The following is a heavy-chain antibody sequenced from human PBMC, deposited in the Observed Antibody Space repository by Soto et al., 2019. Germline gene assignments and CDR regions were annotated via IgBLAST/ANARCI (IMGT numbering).Heavy chain of an antibody. J-gene: IGHJ4*02. V-gene: IGHV5-51*01. CDR2: IYPADSDA. CDR3: ARKDIVKAPVRGAYFDS. D-gene: IGHD2-15*01. CDR1: GYSFTRHW. Sequence: GESLKISCKADGYSFTRHWIGWVRQVPGRGLEWVAVIYPADSDARYSPSFRGRGTISVDISINTVYLQWRSLKASDTAIYFCARKDIVKAPVRGAYFDSWGQGT.